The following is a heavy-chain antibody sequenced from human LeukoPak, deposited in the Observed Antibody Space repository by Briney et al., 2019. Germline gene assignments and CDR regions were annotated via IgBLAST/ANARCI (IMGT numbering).Heavy chain of an antibody. J-gene: IGHJ6*03. Sequence: GGSLRLSCAASGFTFSNAWMSWVRQAPGKGLEWVAVIFYDGTIQYYSDSVRGRLIVSRDNPKNTLYLQMNSLRAEDTAVYYCARASWDYYDSSGTPYYYYMDVWGKGTTVTVSS. CDR2: IFYDGTIQ. D-gene: IGHD3-22*01. CDR3: ARASWDYYDSSGTPYYYYMDV. CDR1: GFTFSNAW. V-gene: IGHV3-30*03.